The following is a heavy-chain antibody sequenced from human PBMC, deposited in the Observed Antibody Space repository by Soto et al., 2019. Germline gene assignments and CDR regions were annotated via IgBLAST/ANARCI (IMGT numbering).Heavy chain of an antibody. CDR3: ARGGDFWSAQTLDY. D-gene: IGHD3-3*01. CDR1: GFTFSSYD. J-gene: IGHJ4*02. CDR2: IGTAGDT. V-gene: IGHV3-13*01. Sequence: EVQLVESGGGLVQPGGSLRLSCAASGFTFSSYDMHWVRQATGKGLEWVSAIGTAGDTYYPGSVKGRFTISRENAKNSLYLQMNSLRAGDTAVYYCARGGDFWSAQTLDYWGQGTLVTVSS.